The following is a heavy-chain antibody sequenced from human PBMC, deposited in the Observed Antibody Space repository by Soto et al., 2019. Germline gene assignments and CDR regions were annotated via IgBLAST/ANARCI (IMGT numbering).Heavy chain of an antibody. CDR1: GYTFTNYW. CDR3: AASIFYYGMDV. V-gene: IGHV5-51*01. Sequence: PGESLKISFTGSGYTFTNYWIGWVRQMPGKGMEWMGIIYPGDSDAKYNPSFQGQVTISADKSITTTYLRWTSLKASDTDIYYCAASIFYYGMDVWGQGTTVPVYS. CDR2: IYPGDSDA. J-gene: IGHJ6*02.